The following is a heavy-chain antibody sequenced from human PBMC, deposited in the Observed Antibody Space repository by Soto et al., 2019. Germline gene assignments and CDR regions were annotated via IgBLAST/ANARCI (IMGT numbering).Heavy chain of an antibody. CDR3: ARRFQVGYHSRGAEWFDP. J-gene: IGHJ5*02. Sequence: QVSLQQWGAGLLKPSETLSLTCAVYGGSFSGYYWSWIRQPPGKGLEWIGEINHSGSTTYNPSLRSRATISVDTAMNQFSLNLSSVTASDTAVNYWARRFQVGYHSRGAEWFDPWGEGTLVAVS. CDR1: GGSFSGYY. CDR2: INHSGST. V-gene: IGHV4-34*01. D-gene: IGHD3-22*01.